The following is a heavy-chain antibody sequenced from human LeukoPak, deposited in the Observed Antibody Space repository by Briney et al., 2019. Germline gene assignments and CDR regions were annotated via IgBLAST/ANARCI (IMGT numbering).Heavy chain of an antibody. V-gene: IGHV4-39*01. J-gene: IGHJ4*02. CDR1: GGSISSSSYY. CDR2: IYYSGST. CDR3: ARLLKVEHGFDY. D-gene: IGHD1/OR15-1a*01. Sequence: PSETLSLTCTVSGGSISSSSYYWGWIRQPPGKGLEWIANIYYSGSTYYNPSLKSRVTITVDTSKNQFSLRLSSVTAADTAVYYCARLLKVEHGFDYWGQGTLVTVSS.